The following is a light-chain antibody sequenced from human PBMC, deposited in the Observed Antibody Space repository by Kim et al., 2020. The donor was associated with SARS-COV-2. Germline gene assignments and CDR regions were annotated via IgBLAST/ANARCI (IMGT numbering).Light chain of an antibody. CDR3: QVWDSSSDHPYV. CDR1: NIGSKS. V-gene: IGLV3-21*04. J-gene: IGLJ1*01. Sequence: SYELTQPPSVSVAPGKTARITCGGNNIGSKSVHWYQQKPGQAPVLVIYYDSDRPSGIPERFSGSNSGNTATLTISRVEPGDEADYYCQVWDSSSDHPYVFGTGTKVTVL. CDR2: YDS.